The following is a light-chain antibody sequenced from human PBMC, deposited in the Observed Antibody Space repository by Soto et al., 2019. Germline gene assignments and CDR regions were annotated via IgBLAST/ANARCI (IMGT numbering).Light chain of an antibody. CDR3: ATRDNSLSRWV. J-gene: IGLJ3*02. Sequence: QSVLTQPPSASGPPGQRVTISCSGSSSNIGTNYVYWYKQLPGTAPKLLIYCNDQRPSGVPDRLSGSKSGTSASLAISGLRSEDEADYYCATRDNSLSRWVFGGGTKLTVL. CDR2: CND. CDR1: SSNIGTNY. V-gene: IGLV1-47*02.